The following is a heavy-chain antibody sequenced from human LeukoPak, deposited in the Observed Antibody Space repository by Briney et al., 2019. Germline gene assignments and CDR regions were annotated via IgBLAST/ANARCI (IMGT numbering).Heavy chain of an antibody. CDR1: GGSIFRSSYY. J-gene: IGHJ3*02. V-gene: IGHV4-39*02. Sequence: SETLSLTCTVSGGSIFRSSYYWGWIRQPPGKGLEWIGSLYYSGSTYFNPSLKSRVTISADTSKNHFSLNLTSVTAADTAVYYCARGIAAAPERAFDIWGQGTMVTVSS. CDR3: ARGIAAAPERAFDI. CDR2: LYYSGST. D-gene: IGHD6-13*01.